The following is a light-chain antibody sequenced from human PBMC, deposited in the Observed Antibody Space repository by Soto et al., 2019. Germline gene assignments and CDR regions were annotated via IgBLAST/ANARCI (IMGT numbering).Light chain of an antibody. CDR1: QDISKN. CDR2: DAS. Sequence: IQMTQSPSSLSASVGDRVTITCQASQDISKNLNWYQQKPGKAPKLLIYDASSLQTVVPSRFSGSGSATHFTFAISSLQPEDVATYYCQPYDDLLPITVGQGTRLEIK. J-gene: IGKJ5*01. V-gene: IGKV1-33*01. CDR3: QPYDDLLPIT.